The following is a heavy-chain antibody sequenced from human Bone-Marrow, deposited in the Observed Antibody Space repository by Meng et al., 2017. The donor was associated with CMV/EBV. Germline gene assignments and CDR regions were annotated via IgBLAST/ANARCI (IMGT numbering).Heavy chain of an antibody. J-gene: IGHJ6*02. CDR3: ARGSSNSWYYGMDV. V-gene: IGHV4-59*01. CDR2: IYYSGST. D-gene: IGHD6-13*01. CDR1: GGSISSYY. Sequence: LRLSCSVAGGSISSYYWSWIRQSPGKGLEWIGYIYYSGSTNYNPSLKDRVTISVDTSKNQFSLNLTSVTTADTALYYCARGSSNSWYYGMDVWGQGTSVTVSS.